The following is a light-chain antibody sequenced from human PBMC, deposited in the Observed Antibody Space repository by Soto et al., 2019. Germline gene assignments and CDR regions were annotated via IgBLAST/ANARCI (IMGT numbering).Light chain of an antibody. CDR2: LNSDGSH. CDR3: QTWGTGVV. Sequence: QAVVTQSPSASASLGASVKLTCTRSSGHSSYAIAWHQQQPEKGPRYLMKLNSDGSHSKGDGIPDRFSGSSSGAERYLTISSLQSEDEADYYCQTWGTGVVFGGGTKLTV. J-gene: IGLJ2*01. V-gene: IGLV4-69*01. CDR1: SGHSSYA.